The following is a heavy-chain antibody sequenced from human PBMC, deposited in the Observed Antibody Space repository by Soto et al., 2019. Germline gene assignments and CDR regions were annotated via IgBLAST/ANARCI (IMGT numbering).Heavy chain of an antibody. V-gene: IGHV3-53*01. CDR2: IYSDGNT. J-gene: IGHJ5*02. CDR1: GFTVSSNF. CDR3: ARVNPPYP. Sequence: EVQLVESGGGLIQPGGYVRLFCAASGFTVSSNFMNWVRQAPGKGLQWASIIYSDGNTYYADSVKGRFTISRDVSKNTLYLQMNSLRADDTAVYYCARVNPPYPWGQGTLVTVSS.